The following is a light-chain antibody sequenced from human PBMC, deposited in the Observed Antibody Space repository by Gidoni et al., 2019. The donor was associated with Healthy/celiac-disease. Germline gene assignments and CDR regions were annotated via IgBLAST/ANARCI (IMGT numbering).Light chain of an antibody. CDR2: WAS. J-gene: IGKJ1*01. V-gene: IGKV4-1*01. Sequence: DIVMTQSQDSLAVSLGERATINCKSSQSVLYSSNNKNYLAWYQQKPGQPPKLLIYWASTRESGVPDRFSGSESGTDFTLTISSLQAEDVAVYYCQQYYSTPWTFGQGTKVEIK. CDR1: QSVLYSSNNKNY. CDR3: QQYYSTPWT.